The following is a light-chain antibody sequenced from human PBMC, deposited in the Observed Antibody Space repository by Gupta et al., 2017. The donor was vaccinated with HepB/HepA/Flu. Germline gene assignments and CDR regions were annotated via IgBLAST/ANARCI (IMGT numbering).Light chain of an antibody. V-gene: IGKV3-20*01. CDR3: QQDSSSVT. J-gene: IGKJ5*01. CDR2: GAS. Sequence: EIVLTQSPGTLSLSPGERATLSCRASQSVRSSCLEWYQQKPGQAPRLIIYGASSRASGIPDGFSGSGCGKDFTLTSSRLEDEDFAVYHVQQDSSSVTFGQGTRVEIK. CDR1: QSVRSSC.